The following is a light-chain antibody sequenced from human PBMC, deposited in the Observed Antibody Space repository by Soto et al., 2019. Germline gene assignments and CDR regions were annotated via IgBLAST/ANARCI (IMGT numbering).Light chain of an antibody. V-gene: IGKV3-20*01. CDR2: GTS. Sequence: EIVLTQSPGTLSLSPGERATLSCRASQRVSSIFLAWYQQKPGQAPRLLIYGTSSRATGIPDRFSGSGSGTDFTLTISRLEPEDFAVYYCQQYGNSPLTFGGGTKVDIK. J-gene: IGKJ4*01. CDR1: QRVSSIF. CDR3: QQYGNSPLT.